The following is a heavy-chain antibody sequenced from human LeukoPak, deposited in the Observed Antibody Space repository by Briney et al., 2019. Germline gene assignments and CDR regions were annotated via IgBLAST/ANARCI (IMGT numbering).Heavy chain of an antibody. D-gene: IGHD3-3*01. J-gene: IGHJ4*02. CDR2: IYHGGST. CDR3: ARESLGGSVWSGYYPDY. V-gene: IGHV4-38-2*02. CDR1: GYSISSGYY. Sequence: PSETLSLTCDVSGYSISSGYYWGWIRQSPGKGLEWIGSIYHGGSTYYNPSLKSRVTISVDTSKSQFSLRLTSVTAADTAVYYCARESLGGSVWSGYYPDYWGQGTLVTVSS.